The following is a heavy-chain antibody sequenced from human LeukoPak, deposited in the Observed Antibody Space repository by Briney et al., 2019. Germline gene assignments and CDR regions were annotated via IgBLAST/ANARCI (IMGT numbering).Heavy chain of an antibody. CDR1: GYTFTGYY. J-gene: IGHJ6*02. CDR2: MNPNSGNT. Sequence: ASVKVSRKASGYTFTGYYMHWVRQATGQGLEWMGWMNPNSGNTGYAQKFQGRVTMTRNTSISTAYMELSSLRSEDTAVYYCARSLDYYYGMDVWGQGTTVTVSS. CDR3: ARSLDYYYGMDV. V-gene: IGHV1-8*02.